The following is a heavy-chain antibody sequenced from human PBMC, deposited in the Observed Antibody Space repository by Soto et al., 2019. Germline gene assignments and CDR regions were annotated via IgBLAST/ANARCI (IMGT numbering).Heavy chain of an antibody. Sequence: GGFLRLSCAASGFTFSSYWMHWVRQVPGKGLVWVARIKADGSSTNYADSVKGRFTISRDNAQNTLFLQINSLTAEDTAVYYCARGINGYYAFDVWGQGTMVPVSS. J-gene: IGHJ3*01. CDR2: IKADGSST. V-gene: IGHV3-74*01. D-gene: IGHD5-18*01. CDR3: ARGINGYYAFDV. CDR1: GFTFSSYW.